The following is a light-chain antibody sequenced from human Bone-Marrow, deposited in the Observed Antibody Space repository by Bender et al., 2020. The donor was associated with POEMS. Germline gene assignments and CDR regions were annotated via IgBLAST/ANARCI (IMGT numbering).Light chain of an antibody. CDR1: SSNIGGNA. V-gene: IGLV1-44*01. J-gene: IGLJ3*02. CDR3: SAWDGILNGWV. Sequence: QSVLTQPPSASGTPGQRVTISCSGSSSNIGGNAVNWWQQLSGTAPKLLTYGNDQRPSGVPDRFSGSKSGTSASLAISGLQSEEEADYFCSAWDGILNGWVCGGGAELTVL. CDR2: GND.